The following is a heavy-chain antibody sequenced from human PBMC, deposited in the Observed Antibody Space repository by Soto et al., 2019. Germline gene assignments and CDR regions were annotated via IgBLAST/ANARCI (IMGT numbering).Heavy chain of an antibody. V-gene: IGHV3-30-3*01. Sequence: QVQLVESGGGVVQPGRSLRLSCAASGFTFSSYAMHWVRQAPGKGLEWVAVISYDGSNKYYADSVKGRFTISRDNSKNTQYLQINSLRAEDTAVYYCARELYTRAILRVGMDVWGQGTTVTVSS. D-gene: IGHD5-12*01. CDR2: ISYDGSNK. J-gene: IGHJ6*02. CDR1: GFTFSSYA. CDR3: ARELYTRAILRVGMDV.